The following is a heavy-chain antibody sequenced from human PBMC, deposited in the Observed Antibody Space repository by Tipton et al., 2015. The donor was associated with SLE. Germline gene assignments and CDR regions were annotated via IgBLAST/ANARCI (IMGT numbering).Heavy chain of an antibody. D-gene: IGHD6-6*01. CDR1: GFTFSSYG. J-gene: IGHJ6*02. CDR2: IWYDGSNK. Sequence: SLRLSCAASGFTFSSYGMHWVRQAPGKGLEWVAVIWYDGSNKYYADSVKGRFTISRDNSKNTLYLQMNSPRAEDTAVYYCAGQLVLDYYGMDVWGQGTTVTVSS. V-gene: IGHV3-33*01. CDR3: AGQLVLDYYGMDV.